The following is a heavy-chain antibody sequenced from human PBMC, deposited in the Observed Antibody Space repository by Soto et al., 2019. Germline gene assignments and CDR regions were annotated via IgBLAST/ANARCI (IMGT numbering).Heavy chain of an antibody. CDR1: GFTFSSYA. D-gene: IGHD5-18*01. CDR3: AKGVSQYTPLALFDY. Sequence: EVQLLESGGGLVRPGGSLRLSCAASGFTFSSYAMSWVRQAPGKGLEWVSTISGSDGRTYSTDSVKGRFTISRDNSRNTAYLQMNSVRVEDTAVYYYAKGVSQYTPLALFDYWGRGTLVTVSS. V-gene: IGHV3-23*01. CDR2: ISGSDGRT. J-gene: IGHJ4*02.